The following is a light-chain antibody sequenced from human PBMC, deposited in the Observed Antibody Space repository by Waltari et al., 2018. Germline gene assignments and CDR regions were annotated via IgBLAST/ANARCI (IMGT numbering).Light chain of an antibody. CDR1: QRITNY. CDR2: AAS. CDR3: QQSYSPPYT. J-gene: IGKJ2*01. V-gene: IGKV1-39*01. Sequence: IQMAQSPPSLSASVGDRVNITCRASQRITNYLNWYEQKPGKAPNLLIFAASSVQSGVPSRFSGSGSGTEFTLTISSLQPEDFATYYCQQSYSPPYTFGQGTKLEIK.